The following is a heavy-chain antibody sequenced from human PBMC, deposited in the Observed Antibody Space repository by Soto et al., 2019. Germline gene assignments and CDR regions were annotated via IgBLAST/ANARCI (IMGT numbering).Heavy chain of an antibody. CDR1: GYTFTSYG. D-gene: IGHD3-3*01. CDR2: ISAYNGNT. Sequence: VQLVQSGAEVKKPGASVKVSCKASGYTFTSYGISXXRQAXGPGLEWMGWISAYNGNTSYAQKLQGRVTMTTDTSTSTAYMELRSLRSDDTAVYYCARDRGDFWSGPANPAGYWGQGTLVTVS. J-gene: IGHJ4*02. CDR3: ARDRGDFWSGPANPAGY. V-gene: IGHV1-18*04.